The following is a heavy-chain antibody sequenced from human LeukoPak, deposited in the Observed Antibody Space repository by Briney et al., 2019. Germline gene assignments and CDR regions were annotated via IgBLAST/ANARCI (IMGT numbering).Heavy chain of an antibody. D-gene: IGHD2-21*01. CDR3: ARAHIVVATTEYYFDY. CDR1: GFTVSSNY. V-gene: IGHV3-66*01. Sequence: GGSLRLSCAASGFTVSSNYMSWVRQAPGKGLEWVSVIYSGGSTYHADSVKGRFTISRDNSKNTLYLQMNSLRAEDTAVYYCARAHIVVATTEYYFDYWGQGTLVTVSS. J-gene: IGHJ4*02. CDR2: IYSGGST.